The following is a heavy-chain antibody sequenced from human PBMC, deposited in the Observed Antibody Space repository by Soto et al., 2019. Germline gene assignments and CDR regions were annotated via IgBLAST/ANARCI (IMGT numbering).Heavy chain of an antibody. Sequence: GGYLRLSCAASGVTFSSYGMSCVRQAPWKGLEWVSVLTGGGSTYYADSVKGRLTISRDNSKNTLYLQMNSLRAEDTAVYYCAEDRNTMIVVAALDYWGQGTMVTVSS. D-gene: IGHD3-22*01. CDR1: GVTFSSYG. CDR3: AEDRNTMIVVAALDY. V-gene: IGHV3-23*01. J-gene: IGHJ4*02. CDR2: LTGGGST.